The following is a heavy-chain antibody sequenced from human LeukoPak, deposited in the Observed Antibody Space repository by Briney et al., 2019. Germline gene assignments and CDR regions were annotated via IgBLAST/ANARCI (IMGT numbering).Heavy chain of an antibody. CDR3: ARGDSSGWYNWFDP. CDR2: IYHSGSM. V-gene: IGHV4-39*07. Sequence: SETLSLTCTVSGGSINSSDYYWGWIRQPPGKGLEWIGSIYHSGSMYASLKSRVTISVDTSKNQFSLKLNSVTAADTAVYHCARGDSSGWYNWFDPWGQGTLVTVSS. D-gene: IGHD6-19*01. CDR1: GGSINSSDYY. J-gene: IGHJ5*02.